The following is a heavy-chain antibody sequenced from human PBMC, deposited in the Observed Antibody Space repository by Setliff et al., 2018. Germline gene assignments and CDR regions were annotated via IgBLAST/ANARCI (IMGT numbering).Heavy chain of an antibody. Sequence: PSETLSLTCSVSGDSMSFSYWSWIRQPPGKGLEWIGYIYYSGSTDSHPSLKSRVSISIDTSKNQFSLNVRSVTAADTAIYYCAKGRDEMDSWGQGILVTVSS. D-gene: IGHD3-10*01. CDR2: IYYSGST. J-gene: IGHJ4*02. V-gene: IGHV4-59*01. CDR1: GDSMSFSY. CDR3: AKGRDEMDS.